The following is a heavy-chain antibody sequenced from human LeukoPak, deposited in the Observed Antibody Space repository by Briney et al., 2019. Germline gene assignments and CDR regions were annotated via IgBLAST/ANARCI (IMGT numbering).Heavy chain of an antibody. CDR1: GFTFSSYE. CDR2: ISSSGSTI. D-gene: IGHD1-26*01. J-gene: IGHJ4*02. CDR3: AKDLGGATGY. Sequence: GGSLRLSCAASGFTFSSYEMNWVRQAPGKGLEWVSYISSSGSTIYYADSVKGRFTISRDNSKNTLYLQMNSLRAEDTAVYYCAKDLGGATGYWGQGTLVTVSS. V-gene: IGHV3-48*03.